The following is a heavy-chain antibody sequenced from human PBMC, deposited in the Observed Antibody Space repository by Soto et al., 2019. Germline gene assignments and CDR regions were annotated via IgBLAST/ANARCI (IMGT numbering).Heavy chain of an antibody. V-gene: IGHV4-59*08. CDR2: IYYSGST. CDR3: VSRGYIYCYRPTYYYYYYMDA. CDR1: GGSISSYY. J-gene: IGHJ6*02. Sequence: SETLSLTCTVSGGSISSYYWSWIRQPPGKGLEWIGYIYYSGSTNYNPSLKSRVTISVDTSKNQFSLKLSSVTAADTAVYYCVSRGYIYCYRPTYYYYYYMDAWGQGTTVTAP. D-gene: IGHD5-18*01.